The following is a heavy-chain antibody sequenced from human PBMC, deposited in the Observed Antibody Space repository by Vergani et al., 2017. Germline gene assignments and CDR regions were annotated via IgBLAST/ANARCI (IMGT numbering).Heavy chain of an antibody. CDR3: AKGFTYNWNYYYYYMDV. J-gene: IGHJ6*03. V-gene: IGHV3-23*01. CDR2: ISGSGGST. CDR1: GFTFSSYA. D-gene: IGHD1-20*01. Sequence: EVQLLESGGGLVQPGGSLRLSCAASGFTFSSYAMSWVRQAPGKGLEWVSAISGSGGSTYYADSVKGRFTISRDNSKNTLYLQMNILRAEDTAVYYCAKGFTYNWNYYYYYMDVWGKGTTVTVSS.